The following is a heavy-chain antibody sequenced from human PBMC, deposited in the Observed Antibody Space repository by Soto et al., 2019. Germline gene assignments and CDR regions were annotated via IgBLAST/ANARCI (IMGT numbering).Heavy chain of an antibody. CDR3: VRDARGDTSVNNWFDP. CDR1: GASIGSSNW. D-gene: IGHD3-10*01. Sequence: QVQLQESGPGLVKASGTLSLTCAVSGASIGSSNWWSWVRQPPGKGLEWIGEIFHDGNTKYNPSLKRRVTILVDKSKNEFSLNVTSVTVADTAVYYCVRDARGDTSVNNWFDPWGQGTLVTVSS. CDR2: IFHDGNT. V-gene: IGHV4-4*02. J-gene: IGHJ5*02.